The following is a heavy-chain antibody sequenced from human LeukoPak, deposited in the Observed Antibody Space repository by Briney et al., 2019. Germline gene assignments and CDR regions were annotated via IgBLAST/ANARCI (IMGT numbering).Heavy chain of an antibody. CDR1: GFTFSSYG. CDR2: ISSGGTT. Sequence: GGSLRLSCAASGFTFSSYGMHWVRQAPGEGLEWVSLISSGGTTYYADSVKGRFTISRDDSKNTLYLQMNSLRAEDTAVYYCVKTMWVRGMAPFDYWGQGTLVTVSS. D-gene: IGHD3-10*01. CDR3: VKTMWVRGMAPFDY. J-gene: IGHJ4*02. V-gene: IGHV3-23*01.